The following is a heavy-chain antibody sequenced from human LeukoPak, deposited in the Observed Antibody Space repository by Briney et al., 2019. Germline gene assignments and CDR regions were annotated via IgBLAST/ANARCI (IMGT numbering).Heavy chain of an antibody. J-gene: IGHJ4*02. Sequence: ASVKVSCKASGYTFTSYGISWVRQAPGQGLEWMGWISAYNDNTNYAQKLQGRVTMTTDTSTSTAYMELRSLRSDDTAVYYCATYSGYDFPKYYYFDYWGQGTLVTVSS. V-gene: IGHV1-18*01. CDR3: ATYSGYDFPKYYYFDY. CDR1: GYTFTSYG. CDR2: ISAYNDNT. D-gene: IGHD5-12*01.